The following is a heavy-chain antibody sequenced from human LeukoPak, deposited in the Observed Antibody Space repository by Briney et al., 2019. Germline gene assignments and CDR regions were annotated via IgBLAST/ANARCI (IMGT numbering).Heavy chain of an antibody. J-gene: IGHJ3*02. CDR2: INPNSGNT. V-gene: IGHV1-8*02. CDR3: ARGHIPYDSSGYGNDAFDI. D-gene: IGHD3-22*01. CDR1: GYTFTGYY. Sequence: ASVKVSCKASGYTFTGYYMHWVRQAPGQGLEWMGWINPNSGNTGYAQKFQGRVTMTRNTSISTAYMELSSLRSEDTAVYYCARGHIPYDSSGYGNDAFDIWGQGTMVTVSS.